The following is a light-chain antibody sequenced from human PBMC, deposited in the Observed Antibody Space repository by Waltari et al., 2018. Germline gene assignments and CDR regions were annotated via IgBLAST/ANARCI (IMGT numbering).Light chain of an antibody. CDR1: IVTKNY. V-gene: IGLV3-27*01. CDR2: KDT. CDR3: NCATDDNVRI. J-gene: IGLJ2*01. Sequence: SYELTQPSSVSVSPGQTAKLTCSGDIVTKNYVRWFQQKPGRAPVLVIYKDTERASGIPRRFSGSSRGATVALAISGAQGEESADYYCNCATDDNVRIFGGGTRLTVL.